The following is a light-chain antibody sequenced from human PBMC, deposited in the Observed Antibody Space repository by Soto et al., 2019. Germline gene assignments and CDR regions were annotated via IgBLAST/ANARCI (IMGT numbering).Light chain of an antibody. CDR1: QTISSW. Sequence: DIQMTQSPSTLSGSVGDRVTITCRASQTISSWLAWYQQKPGKAPKLLIYKASTLKSGVPSRFSGSGSGTEFTLTTSSLQPDDFATYYCHHYNSYSEAFGQGTTVDIK. CDR2: KAS. V-gene: IGKV1-5*03. CDR3: HHYNSYSEA. J-gene: IGKJ1*01.